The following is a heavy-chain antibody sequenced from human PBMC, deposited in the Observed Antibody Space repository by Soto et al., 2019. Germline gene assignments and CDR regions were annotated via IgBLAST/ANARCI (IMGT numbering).Heavy chain of an antibody. CDR2: ISSDGSRK. D-gene: IGHD6-13*01. CDR1: GFTFGNFG. J-gene: IGHJ4*02. Sequence: QVQLVESGGGVVQPGRSLRLSCAASGFTFGNFGIHWVRQAPGKGLEWVADISSDGSRKFYADSVKGRFTISRDNSKNTLYLQMNSLRTEDTAVYLCARGCSGGTNCFYFDFWGQGILVTVSS. V-gene: IGHV3-30*03. CDR3: ARGCSGGTNCFYFDF.